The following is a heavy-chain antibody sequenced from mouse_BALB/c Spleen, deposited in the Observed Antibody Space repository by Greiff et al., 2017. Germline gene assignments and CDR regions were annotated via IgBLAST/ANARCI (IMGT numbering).Heavy chain of an antibody. V-gene: IGHV5-4*02. Sequence: EVQGVESGGGLVKPGGSLKLSCAASGFTFSDYYMYWVRQTPEKRLEWVETISAGGSYTYYPESVKGRFTISRDKAKNNLYLQMSSLKSEDTAMYYCARADRYYFDYWGQGTTLTVSS. CDR2: ISAGGSYT. D-gene: IGHD2-14*01. CDR1: GFTFSDYY. J-gene: IGHJ2*01. CDR3: ARADRYYFDY.